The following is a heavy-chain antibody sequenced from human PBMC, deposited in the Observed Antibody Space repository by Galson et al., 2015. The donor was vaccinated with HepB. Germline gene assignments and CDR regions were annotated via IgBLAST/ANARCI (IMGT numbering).Heavy chain of an antibody. J-gene: IGHJ4*02. CDR2: INPSGGST. V-gene: IGHV1-46*01. Sequence: CKASGYTFTSYYMHWVRQAPGQGLEWMGIINPSGGSTSYAQKFQGRVTMTRDTSTSTVYMELSSLRSEDTAVYYCARARVGATTYFDYWGQGTLVTVSS. CDR1: GYTFTSYY. CDR3: ARARVGATTYFDY. D-gene: IGHD1-26*01.